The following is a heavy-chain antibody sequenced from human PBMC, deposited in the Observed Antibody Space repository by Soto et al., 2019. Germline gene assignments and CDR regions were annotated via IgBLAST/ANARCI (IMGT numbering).Heavy chain of an antibody. J-gene: IGHJ4*02. V-gene: IGHV4-30-4*01. Sequence: QVQLQESGPGLVKPSQTLSLTCTVSGGSISTVDYWWSWIRQSPDMGLEWIGHIYDGGRTYNNPSLERRVTLSVDTSNRQLSRTLSSVSAADTAVYYCARGPSGDKVDSWGQGTLVTVSS. CDR3: ARGPSGDKVDS. CDR2: IYDGGRT. CDR1: GGSISTVDYW. D-gene: IGHD7-27*01.